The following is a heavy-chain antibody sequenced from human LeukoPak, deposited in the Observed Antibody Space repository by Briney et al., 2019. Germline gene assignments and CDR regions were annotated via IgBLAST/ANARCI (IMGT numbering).Heavy chain of an antibody. CDR1: GGSISSSSYY. Sequence: PSETLSLTCTVSGGSISSSSYYWGWIRQPPGKGLEWIGSIYYSGSTYYNPSLKSRVTISVDTSKNQFSLKLSSVTAADTAVYYCARIVRGGQQLVPPSGFYYMDVWGKGTTVTISS. CDR2: IYYSGST. D-gene: IGHD6-13*01. J-gene: IGHJ6*03. V-gene: IGHV4-39*07. CDR3: ARIVRGGQQLVPPSGFYYMDV.